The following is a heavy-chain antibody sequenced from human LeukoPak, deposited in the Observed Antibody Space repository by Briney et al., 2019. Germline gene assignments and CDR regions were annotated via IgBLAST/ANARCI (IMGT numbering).Heavy chain of an antibody. J-gene: IGHJ4*02. V-gene: IGHV3-64D*09. CDR2: ISSNGAGT. Sequence: PGGSLRLSCSASGFSFSGNAMHWVRQAPGKGLEYVSAISSNGAGTYYVDSVKGRFTISRDNSKSTLYLQMSSLRAEDTAVYLCVKDLRSDFMGVLSRYLSYWGQGTLVTVSS. D-gene: IGHD2/OR15-2a*01. CDR3: VKDLRSDFMGVLSRYLSY. CDR1: GFSFSGNA.